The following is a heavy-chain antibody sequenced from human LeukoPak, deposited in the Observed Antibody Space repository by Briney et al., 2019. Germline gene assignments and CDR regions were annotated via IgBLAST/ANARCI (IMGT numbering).Heavy chain of an antibody. CDR2: INSDGSWT. CDR3: VSFCETY. J-gene: IGHJ4*02. V-gene: IGHV3-74*01. Sequence: HPGGSLRLSCAASGNYWMHWVRQAPGKGLVWVSHINSDGSWTSYADSVKGRFTISKDNAKNTVYLQMNNLRAEDTAVYYCVSFCETYWGRGTLVTVSS. CDR1: GNYW. D-gene: IGHD2-15*01.